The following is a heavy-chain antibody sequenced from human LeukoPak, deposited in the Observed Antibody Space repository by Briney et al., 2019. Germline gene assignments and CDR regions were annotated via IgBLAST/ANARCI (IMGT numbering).Heavy chain of an antibody. D-gene: IGHD5-18*01. V-gene: IGHV1-2*02. J-gene: IGHJ4*02. CDR1: GYTFTSNY. CDR2: INPNSGGT. Sequence: ASVKVSCKAFGYTFTSNYMHWVRQAPGQGLEWMGWINPNSGGTNYAQKFQGRVTMTRDTSISTAYMELSRLRSDDTAVYYCVRDPGSGYSFLYYFDYWGQGTLVTVSS. CDR3: VRDPGSGYSFLYYFDY.